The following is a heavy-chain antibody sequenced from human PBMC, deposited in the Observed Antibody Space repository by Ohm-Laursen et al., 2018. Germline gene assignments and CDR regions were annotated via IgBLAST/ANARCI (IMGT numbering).Heavy chain of an antibody. J-gene: IGHJ4*02. V-gene: IGHV1-69*06. CDR2: IIPIFGTA. Sequence: SVKVSCKASGGTFSSYAISWVRQAPGQGLEWMGGIIPIFGTANYAQKFQGRVTITADKSTSTAYMELSSLRSEDTAVYYCASYYYDSSGYYYGYWGQGTLVTVSS. D-gene: IGHD3-22*01. CDR3: ASYYYDSSGYYYGY. CDR1: GGTFSSYA.